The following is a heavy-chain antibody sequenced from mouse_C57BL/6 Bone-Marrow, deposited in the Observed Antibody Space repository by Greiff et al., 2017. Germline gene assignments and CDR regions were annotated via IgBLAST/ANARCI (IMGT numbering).Heavy chain of an antibody. J-gene: IGHJ2*01. CDR2: IDPSDSYT. CDR1: GYTFTSYW. CDR3: AKRGSSYRYFDY. V-gene: IGHV1-50*01. D-gene: IGHD1-1*01. Sequence: QVQLQQPGAELVKPGASVKLSCKASGYTFTSYWMQWVKQRPGQGLEWIGEIDPSDSYTNYNQKFKGKATLTVDTSSSTAYMQLSSLTSEDSAVYYCAKRGSSYRYFDYGGQGTTLTVSS.